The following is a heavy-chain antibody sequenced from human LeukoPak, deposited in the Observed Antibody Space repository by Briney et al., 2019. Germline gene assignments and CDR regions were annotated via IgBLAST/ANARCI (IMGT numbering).Heavy chain of an antibody. Sequence: ESGPTLVNPTQTLTLTCTFSGFSLSTSGMCVSWIRQPPGKALEWLARIDWDDDKYYSTSLKTRPTISKDTSKNQVVLTMTNMDPVDTATYYCARAYLSSSSPYYYYDYMDVWGKGTTVTVSS. CDR2: IDWDDDK. CDR3: ARAYLSSSSPYYYYDYMDV. J-gene: IGHJ6*03. CDR1: GFSLSTSGMC. D-gene: IGHD6-6*01. V-gene: IGHV2-70*11.